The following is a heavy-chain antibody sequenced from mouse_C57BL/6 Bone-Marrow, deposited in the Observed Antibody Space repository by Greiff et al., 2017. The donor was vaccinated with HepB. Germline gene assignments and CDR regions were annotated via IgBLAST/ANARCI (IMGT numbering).Heavy chain of an antibody. Sequence: QVQLQQSGPELVKPGASVKISCKASGYAFSGYWMNWVKQRHGKGLEWIGQIYPGDGATSYNGKFKGKATLTADKSSSTAYMQLNSLTSEDSAVYYCARYYSNSLDYWGQGTPLTVSS. CDR2: IYPGDGAT. CDR1: GYAFSGYW. CDR3: ARYYSNSLDY. D-gene: IGHD2-5*01. V-gene: IGHV1-80*01. J-gene: IGHJ2*01.